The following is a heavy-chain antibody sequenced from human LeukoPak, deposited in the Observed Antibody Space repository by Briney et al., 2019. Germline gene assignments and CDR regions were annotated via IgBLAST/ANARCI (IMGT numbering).Heavy chain of an antibody. J-gene: IGHJ3*02. Sequence: ASVKVSCKASGGTFSSYAISWVRQAPGQGLEWMGGIIPIFGTANYAQKFQGRVTITADESTSTAYMELSSLRSEDTAVYYCALGFWSGYPYSGSKAVSAFDIWGQGTMVTVSS. D-gene: IGHD3-3*01. V-gene: IGHV1-69*13. CDR3: ALGFWSGYPYSGSKAVSAFDI. CDR1: GGTFSSYA. CDR2: IIPIFGTA.